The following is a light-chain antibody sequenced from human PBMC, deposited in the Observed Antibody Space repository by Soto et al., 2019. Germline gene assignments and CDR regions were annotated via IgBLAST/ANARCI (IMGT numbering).Light chain of an antibody. Sequence: DIVMTQSPLSLPVTPGEPASISCRSSQSLRHSNGYNYLDWYLQKPGQSPQLLIYLGSNRASGVPDRSSGSGSGTDFTLEISRVEAEDVGVYYCMQALQTPLYTFGQGTRLEIK. J-gene: IGKJ5*01. V-gene: IGKV2-28*01. CDR3: MQALQTPLYT. CDR1: QSLRHSNGYNY. CDR2: LGS.